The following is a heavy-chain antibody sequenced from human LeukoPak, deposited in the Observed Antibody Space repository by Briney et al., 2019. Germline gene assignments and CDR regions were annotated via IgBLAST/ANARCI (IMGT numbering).Heavy chain of an antibody. Sequence: PGGSLRLSCVASGFTFSSYAMHWVRQAPGKGLEWVAVISYDGSNKYYADSVKGRFTISRDNSKNTLYLQMNSLRAEDTAVYYCARGSPISGADILTGYYPPDLSYWGQGTLVTVSS. CDR1: GFTFSSYA. J-gene: IGHJ4*02. CDR3: ARGSPISGADILTGYYPPDLSY. V-gene: IGHV3-30*04. CDR2: ISYDGSNK. D-gene: IGHD3-9*01.